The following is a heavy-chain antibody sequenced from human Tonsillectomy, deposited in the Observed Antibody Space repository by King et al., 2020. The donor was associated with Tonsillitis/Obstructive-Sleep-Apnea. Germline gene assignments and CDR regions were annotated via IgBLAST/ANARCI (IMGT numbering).Heavy chain of an antibody. CDR1: GYSFTSYW. CDR3: ARQQLPQGYFDY. J-gene: IGHJ4*02. D-gene: IGHD2-2*01. Sequence: QLVQSGAEVKKPGEALKISCKGSGYSFTSYWIGWVRQMPGKGLEGGGVIYPGDSDTRNSPSFQGQVTISADKSISTAYLQWSSLKASDTAMYYCARQQLPQGYFDYWGQGTLVTISS. CDR2: IYPGDSDT. V-gene: IGHV5-51*01.